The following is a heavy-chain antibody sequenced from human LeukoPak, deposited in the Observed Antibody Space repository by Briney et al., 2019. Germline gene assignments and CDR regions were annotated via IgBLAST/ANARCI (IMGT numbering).Heavy chain of an antibody. CDR1: GFTFSSYW. V-gene: IGHV3-7*01. CDR3: ARDSMVRGPTRDYYYYMDV. J-gene: IGHJ6*03. D-gene: IGHD3-10*01. Sequence: PGGSLRLSCAASGFTFSSYWMSWVRQAPGKGLEWVANIKQDGSEKYYVDSVKGRFTISRDNAKNSLYLQMNSLRAEDTAVYYCARDSMVRGPTRDYYYYMDVWGKGTTVTVSS. CDR2: IKQDGSEK.